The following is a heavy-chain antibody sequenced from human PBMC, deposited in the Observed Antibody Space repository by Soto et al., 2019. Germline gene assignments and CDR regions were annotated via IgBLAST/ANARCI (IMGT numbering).Heavy chain of an antibody. D-gene: IGHD2-15*01. CDR2: IYYSGST. V-gene: IGHV4-61*01. CDR1: GGSVSSGSYY. Sequence: PSETLSLTCTVSGGSVSSGSYYWSWIRQPPGKGLEWIGYIYYSGSTNYNPSLKSRVTISVDTSKNQFSLKLSSVTAADTAVYYCARDRIQSRRGDYYYYGMDVWGQGTTVTVSS. CDR3: ARDRIQSRRGDYYYYGMDV. J-gene: IGHJ6*02.